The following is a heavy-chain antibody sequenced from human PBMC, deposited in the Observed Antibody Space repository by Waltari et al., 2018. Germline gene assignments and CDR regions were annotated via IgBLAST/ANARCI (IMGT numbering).Heavy chain of an antibody. J-gene: IGHJ6*02. Sequence: EEQLLESGGGLVQPGDSLRLSCAASGFRFSNYWMNWVRQAPGKGLVWVERIRNDESSLTYADAVKGRFTTSRDNAKNTLYLQMKRLRAEDTAVYYCVRLAQRTYRSPVPGRHYYYGMDVWGQGTTVTVSS. D-gene: IGHD3-10*01. CDR1: GFRFSNYW. CDR2: IRNDESSL. V-gene: IGHV3-74*03. CDR3: VRLAQRTYRSPVPGRHYYYGMDV.